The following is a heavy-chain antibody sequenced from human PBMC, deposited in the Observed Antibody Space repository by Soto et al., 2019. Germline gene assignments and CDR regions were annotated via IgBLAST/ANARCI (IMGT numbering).Heavy chain of an antibody. V-gene: IGHV5-51*01. CDR3: ARLRDPYDIVVVPAAQPYYYYYYMDV. J-gene: IGHJ6*03. Sequence: PGESLKISCKGSGYSFTSYWIGWVRQMPGKGLEWMGIIYPGDSDTRYSPSFQGQVTISADKSISTAYLQWSSLKASDTAMYYCARLRDPYDIVVVPAAQPYYYYYYMDVWGKGTTVTVSS. D-gene: IGHD2-2*01. CDR2: IYPGDSDT. CDR1: GYSFTSYW.